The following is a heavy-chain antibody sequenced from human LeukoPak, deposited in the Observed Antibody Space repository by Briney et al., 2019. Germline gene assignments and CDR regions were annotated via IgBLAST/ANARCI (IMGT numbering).Heavy chain of an antibody. Sequence: GGSLRLSCAASGLTVSGNYMCWVRQALGKGLEWVSGISGSGGSTYYADSVKGRFTISRDNSKNTLYLQMNSLRAEDTAVYYCAKEPKKPIITSGSGGSYYYYMDVWGKGTTVTISS. V-gene: IGHV3-23*01. J-gene: IGHJ6*03. CDR3: AKEPKKPIITSGSGGSYYYYMDV. CDR1: GLTVSGNY. CDR2: ISGSGGST. D-gene: IGHD3-10*01.